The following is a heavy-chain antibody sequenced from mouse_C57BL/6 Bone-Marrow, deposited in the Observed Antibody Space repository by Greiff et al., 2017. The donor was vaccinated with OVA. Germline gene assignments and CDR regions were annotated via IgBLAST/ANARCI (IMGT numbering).Heavy chain of an antibody. CDR2: IDPNSGGT. Sequence: VQLQQPGAELVKPGASVKLSCKASGYTFTSYWMHWVKQRPGRGLAWIGRIDPNSGGTKYNEKFKSKATLTVDKPSSTAYMQLSSLTSEDSAFYYCARTYGGWLLETGLAYWGQGTLVTVST. V-gene: IGHV1-72*01. CDR3: ARTYGGWLLETGLAY. J-gene: IGHJ3*01. CDR1: GYTFTSYW. D-gene: IGHD2-3*01.